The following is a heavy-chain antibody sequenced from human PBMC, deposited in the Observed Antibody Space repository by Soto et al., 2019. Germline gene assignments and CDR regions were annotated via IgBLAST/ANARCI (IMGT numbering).Heavy chain of an antibody. J-gene: IGHJ4*02. V-gene: IGHV4-34*01. D-gene: IGHD3-10*01. CDR1: GGSFSGYY. Sequence: PSETLFLTCAVYGGSFSGYYWSWIRQPPGKGLEWIGEINHSGSTNYNPSLKSRVTISVDTSKNQFSLKLSSVTASDTAVYNCARGGGRITMVRGVTLFAYWGQGPLVPVSS. CDR3: ARGGGRITMVRGVTLFAY. CDR2: INHSGST.